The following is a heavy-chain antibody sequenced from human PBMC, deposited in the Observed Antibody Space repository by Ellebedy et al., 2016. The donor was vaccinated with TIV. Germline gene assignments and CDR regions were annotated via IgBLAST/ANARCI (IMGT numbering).Heavy chain of an antibody. J-gene: IGHJ3*02. V-gene: IGHV1-8*01. D-gene: IGHD2-15*01. CDR3: ASVFSSGGACYLDAFDI. CDR1: GYTFSNND. CDR2: MHPNSGNT. Sequence: AASVKVSCKASGYTFSNNDINWVRQATGQGLEWMGWMHPNSGNTAYAQTFQGRVTMTWDASISTAYMELSSLRSEDTAVYYCASVFSSGGACYLDAFDIWGQGTMVTVSS.